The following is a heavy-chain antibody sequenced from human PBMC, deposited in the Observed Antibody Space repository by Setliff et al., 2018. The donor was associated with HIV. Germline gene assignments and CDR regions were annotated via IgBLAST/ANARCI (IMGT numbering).Heavy chain of an antibody. J-gene: IGHJ4*02. D-gene: IGHD7-27*01. CDR2: INPNSGGT. CDR3: ARATGDLAPFDD. V-gene: IGHV1-2*02. Sequence: VASVKVSCKASGYTFTGYYMHWVRQAPGQGLEWMGWINPNSGGTRYAQKFQDRVIMTRDTSTSTVYMELSSLQSEDTAVYYCARATGDLAPFDDWGQGTLVTVSS. CDR1: GYTFTGYY.